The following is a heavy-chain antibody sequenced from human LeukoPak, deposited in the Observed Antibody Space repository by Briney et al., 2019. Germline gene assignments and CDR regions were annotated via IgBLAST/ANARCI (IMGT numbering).Heavy chain of an antibody. V-gene: IGHV3-30*01. Sequence: GGSLRLSCAASGFTFSSYAMHWVRQAPGKGLEWVAVISYDGRNKYYADSVKGRFTISRDNSENTLYLQMNSLRAEDTAVYYCARDSFGHDSSGYLDYWGQGTLVTVSS. CDR2: ISYDGRNK. J-gene: IGHJ4*02. CDR3: ARDSFGHDSSGYLDY. D-gene: IGHD3-22*01. CDR1: GFTFSSYA.